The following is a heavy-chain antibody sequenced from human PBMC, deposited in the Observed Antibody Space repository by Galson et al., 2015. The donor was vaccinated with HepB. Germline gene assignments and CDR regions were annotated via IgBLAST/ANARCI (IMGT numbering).Heavy chain of an antibody. CDR2: FDPEDGET. CDR3: ATGQSGSYGGWWFDP. J-gene: IGHJ5*02. V-gene: IGHV1-24*01. D-gene: IGHD1-26*01. CDR1: GYTLTELS. Sequence: SVKVSCKVSGYTLTELSMHWVRQAPGKGLEWMGGFDPEDGETIYAQKFQGRVTMTEDTSTDTAYMELSSLRSEDTAVYYCATGQSGSYGGWWFDPWGQGTLVTVSS.